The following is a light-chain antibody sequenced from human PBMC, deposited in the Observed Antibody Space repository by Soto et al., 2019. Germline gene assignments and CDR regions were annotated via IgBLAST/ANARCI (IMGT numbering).Light chain of an antibody. Sequence: DIQMPQSPSTLSASVGDSVTITGRASQNINTDLAWYQQKPGKVPNLLIYHASSLVTGVPSRFSGSGSGTEFTLTISSLQPEYFASYYRQQYSTLWTVGQGTKVDIK. V-gene: IGKV1-5*01. CDR2: HAS. CDR1: QNINTD. CDR3: QQYSTLWT. J-gene: IGKJ1*01.